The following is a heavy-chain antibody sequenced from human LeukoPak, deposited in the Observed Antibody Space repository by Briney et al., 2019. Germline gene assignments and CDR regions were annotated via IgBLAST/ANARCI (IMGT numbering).Heavy chain of an antibody. Sequence: GGSLRLSCTASGFTFTTYAMTWVRQAPGKGLERISSMSSGSRYIYYADSVRGRFTISRDNTRNSLYLAMNNLRAEDTAIYYCARDRPTGASRIFVVQWGQGTPVTVSS. CDR3: ARDRPTGASRIFVVQ. V-gene: IGHV3-21*06. CDR1: GFTFTTYA. D-gene: IGHD2-15*01. CDR2: MSSGSRYI. J-gene: IGHJ4*02.